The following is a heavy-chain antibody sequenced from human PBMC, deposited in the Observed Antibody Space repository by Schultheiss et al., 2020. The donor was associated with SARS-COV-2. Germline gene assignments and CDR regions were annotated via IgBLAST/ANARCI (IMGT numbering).Heavy chain of an antibody. V-gene: IGHV1-69*13. J-gene: IGHJ4*02. D-gene: IGHD1-26*01. CDR2: IIPIFGTA. CDR3: AREETGALGC. CDR1: GGTFSSYD. Sequence: SVKVSCKASGGTFSSYDISWVRQAPGQGLEWMGGIIPIFGTANYAQKFQGRVTITADESTSTAYMELRSLRSEDTAVYYCAREETGALGCWGQGTLVTVSS.